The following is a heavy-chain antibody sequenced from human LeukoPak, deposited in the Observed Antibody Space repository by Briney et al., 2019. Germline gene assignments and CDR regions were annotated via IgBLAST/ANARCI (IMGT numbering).Heavy chain of an antibody. CDR2: ISSDGGST. D-gene: IGHD3-10*01. J-gene: IGHJ4*02. Sequence: GGSLRLSCAASGFTFDDYSMHWVRQAPGKGLEWVSLISSDGGSTYYADSVKGRFTISRDNSKNSLYVQLNNLRTEDTALYYCGKGRYGSGSFSTPFEYWGQGTLVTVSS. CDR1: GFTFDDYS. CDR3: GKGRYGSGSFSTPFEY. V-gene: IGHV3-43*01.